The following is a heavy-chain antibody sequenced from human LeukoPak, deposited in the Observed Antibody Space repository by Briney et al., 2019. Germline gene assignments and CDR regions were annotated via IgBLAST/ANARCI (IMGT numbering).Heavy chain of an antibody. D-gene: IGHD3-10*01. Sequence: ASVKVSCKASGGTFISYAISWVRRAPGQGLEWMGGIIPIFGTANYAQKFQGRVTITADESTSTAYMELSSLRSEDTAVYYCARGQLLWFGELLAYYYYGMDVWGQGTTVTVSS. V-gene: IGHV1-69*13. J-gene: IGHJ6*02. CDR3: ARGQLLWFGELLAYYYYGMDV. CDR1: GGTFISYA. CDR2: IIPIFGTA.